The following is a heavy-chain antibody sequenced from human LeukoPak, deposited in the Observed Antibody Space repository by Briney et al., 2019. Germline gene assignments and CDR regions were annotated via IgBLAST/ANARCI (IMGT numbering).Heavy chain of an antibody. D-gene: IGHD3-22*01. CDR1: GFTFSDYY. CDR3: ARDRVYYYDSSGYYPDAFDI. CDR2: IYSGGST. Sequence: GGSLRLSCAASGFTFSDYYMSWVRQAPGKGLEWVSVIYSGGSTYYADSVKGRFTISRDNSKNTLYLQMNSLRAEDTAVYYCARDRVYYYDSSGYYPDAFDIWGQGTMVTVSS. V-gene: IGHV3-66*01. J-gene: IGHJ3*02.